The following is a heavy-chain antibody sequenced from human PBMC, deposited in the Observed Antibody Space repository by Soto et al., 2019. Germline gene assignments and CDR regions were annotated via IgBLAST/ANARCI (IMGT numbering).Heavy chain of an antibody. CDR1: GDSMSKYY. D-gene: IGHD1-26*01. CDR3: ARTVGAAYYFDF. CDR2: IYTSGST. Sequence: SETLSLTCTVSGDSMSKYYWSWIRQPAGKGLEWIGRIYTSGSTNYNPSLKSRVNMSIDTSNNHFSLNLKSVTAADAAVYYCARTVGAAYYFDFWGRGALVTVSS. J-gene: IGHJ4*02. V-gene: IGHV4-4*07.